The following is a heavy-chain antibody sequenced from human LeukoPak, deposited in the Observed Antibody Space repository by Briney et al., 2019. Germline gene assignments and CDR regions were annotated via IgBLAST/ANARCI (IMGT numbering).Heavy chain of an antibody. CDR2: MNPNSGNT. Sequence: GASVKVSCKASGYTFTGYYMHWVRQAPGQGLEWMGWMNPNSGNTGYAQKFQGRVTITRNTSISTAYMELSSLRSEDTAVYYCARQYSSSWYGWVDYYYYMDVWGKGTTVTVSS. CDR3: ARQYSSSWYGWVDYYYYMDV. D-gene: IGHD6-13*01. CDR1: GYTFTGYY. J-gene: IGHJ6*03. V-gene: IGHV1-8*03.